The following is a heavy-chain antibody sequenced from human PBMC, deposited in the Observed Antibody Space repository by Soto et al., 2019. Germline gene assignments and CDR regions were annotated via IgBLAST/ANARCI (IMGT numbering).Heavy chain of an antibody. V-gene: IGHV3-7*05. J-gene: IGHJ4*02. CDR1: GFTFSPYW. D-gene: IGHD6-19*01. Sequence: EVQLVESGGGLVQPGGSLRLSCAASGFTFSPYWMSWVRQAPGKGLEWVAIIKDDGGDEHYLEAVRGRFTISRDNAKKSLYLAMNSLRVEDTAMYYCAGGSGWISDSWGQGTQVTVSS. CDR3: AGGSGWISDS. CDR2: IKDDGGDE.